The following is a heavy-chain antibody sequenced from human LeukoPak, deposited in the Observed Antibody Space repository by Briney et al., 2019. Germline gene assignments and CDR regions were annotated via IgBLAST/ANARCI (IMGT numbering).Heavy chain of an antibody. Sequence: VKPSETLSLTCTVSGGSISSSSYYWGWIRQPPGKGPEWIGSIYYSGSTYYNPSLKSRVTISVDTSKNQFSLKLSSVTAADTAVYYCATLGYCSSTSCSAFDYWGQGTLVTVSS. CDR1: GGSISSSSYY. D-gene: IGHD2-2*01. V-gene: IGHV4-39*01. J-gene: IGHJ4*02. CDR2: IYYSGST. CDR3: ATLGYCSSTSCSAFDY.